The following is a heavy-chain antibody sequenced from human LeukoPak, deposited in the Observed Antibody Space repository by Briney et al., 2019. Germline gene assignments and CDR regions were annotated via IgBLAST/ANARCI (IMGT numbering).Heavy chain of an antibody. CDR2: IYPGDSDS. Sequence: GEPLKISCKGSGYSFTRYWIGWVRQMPGKGLEWMGIIYPGDSDSRYSPSFQGQVIISVDKSISTAYLQWSSLKASDTAMYYCARHYGSGSPLDHWGQGTLVTVSS. D-gene: IGHD3-10*01. J-gene: IGHJ4*02. CDR1: GYSFTRYW. CDR3: ARHYGSGSPLDH. V-gene: IGHV5-51*01.